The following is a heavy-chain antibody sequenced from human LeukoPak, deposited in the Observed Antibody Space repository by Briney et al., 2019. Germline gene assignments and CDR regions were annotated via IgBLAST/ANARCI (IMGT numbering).Heavy chain of an antibody. Sequence: PGGSLRLSRAAAGFTLSIYEMNWVRHAHGEGLEWVSYIISSVSPIYHRDSGTGRFSISTHTATNPLYLQVNSVRATHPAVYYCAELGITMIGGVWGKGTTVTISS. CDR2: IISSVSPI. CDR3: AELGITMIGGV. D-gene: IGHD3-10*02. J-gene: IGHJ6*04. CDR1: GFTLSIYE. V-gene: IGHV3-48*03.